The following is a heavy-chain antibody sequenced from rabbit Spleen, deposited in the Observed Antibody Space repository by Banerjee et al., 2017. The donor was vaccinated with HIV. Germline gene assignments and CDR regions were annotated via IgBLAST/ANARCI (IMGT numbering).Heavy chain of an antibody. J-gene: IGHJ6*01. CDR2: INAYTGKP. Sequence: QSLEESGGDLVKPGASLTLTCTASRFSFSSRYYMCWVRQAPGKGLEWIACINAYTGKPVYATWAKGRFTISRTSSTTVTLQMTSLTAADTATYFCARDTGTSFSTYGMDLWGPGTLVTVS. D-gene: IGHD7-1*01. V-gene: IGHV1S40*01. CDR3: ARDTGTSFSTYGMDL. CDR1: RFSFSSRYY.